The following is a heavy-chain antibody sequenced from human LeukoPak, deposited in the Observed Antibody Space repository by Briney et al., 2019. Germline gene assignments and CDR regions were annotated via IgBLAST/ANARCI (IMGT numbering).Heavy chain of an antibody. D-gene: IGHD4-11*01. J-gene: IGHJ4*02. CDR1: GGSFSGYY. Sequence: PSETLSLTCAVYGGSFSGYYWSWIRQPPGKGLEWIGEINHSGSTNYNPSLKSRVTISVDTSKNQFSLKLSSVTAADTAVYYCARGYSNYGYWGQGTLVTASS. CDR3: ARGYSNYGY. V-gene: IGHV4-34*01. CDR2: INHSGST.